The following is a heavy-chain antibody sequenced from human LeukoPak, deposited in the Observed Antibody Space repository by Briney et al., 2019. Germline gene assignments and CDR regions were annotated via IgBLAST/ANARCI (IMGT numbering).Heavy chain of an antibody. CDR3: ARGVVVVVAAQYIWFDP. CDR1: GFTFSSYS. V-gene: IGHV3-48*01. Sequence: GGSLRLSCAASGFTFSSYSMTWVRQAPGKGLEWVSYISSSSSTIYYADSVKGRFTISRDNAKNSLYLQMNSLRAEDTAVYYCARGVVVVVAAQYIWFDPWGQGTLVTVSS. CDR2: ISSSSSTI. J-gene: IGHJ5*02. D-gene: IGHD2-15*01.